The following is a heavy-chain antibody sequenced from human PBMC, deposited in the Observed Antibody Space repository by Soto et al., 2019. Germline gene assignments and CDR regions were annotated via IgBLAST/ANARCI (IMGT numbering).Heavy chain of an antibody. J-gene: IGHJ6*02. CDR2: IIPIFGTA. Sequence: QVQLVQSGAEVKKPGSSVKLSCKASGGTFSSYAISWVRQAPGQGLEWMGGIIPIFGTANYAQKFQGRVTIAADESTSTAYMELSSLRSEDTAVYYCARGFGMATIWWSGAGYYDCGMDVWGQGPTVTVSS. CDR3: ARGFGMATIWWSGAGYYDCGMDV. V-gene: IGHV1-69*12. D-gene: IGHD3-16*01. CDR1: GGTFSSYA.